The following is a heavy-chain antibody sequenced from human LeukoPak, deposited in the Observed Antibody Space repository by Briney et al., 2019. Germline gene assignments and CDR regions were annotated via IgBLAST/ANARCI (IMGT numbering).Heavy chain of an antibody. V-gene: IGHV4-39*07. D-gene: IGHD4-17*01. Sequence: SETLSLTCTVSGGSISSSSYYWGWIRQPPGKGLEWIGSIYYSGSTYYNPSLKSRVTISVDKSKNQFSLKLSSVTAADTAVYYCASFDGDYNAIPFDYWGQGTLVTVSS. CDR2: IYYSGST. J-gene: IGHJ4*02. CDR3: ASFDGDYNAIPFDY. CDR1: GGSISSSSYY.